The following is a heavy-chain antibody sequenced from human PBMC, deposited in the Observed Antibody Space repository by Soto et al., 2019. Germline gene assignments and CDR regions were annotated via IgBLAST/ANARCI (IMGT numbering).Heavy chain of an antibody. CDR1: GLTFRSLG. CDR3: AKDVGQQLVLNYGMDV. D-gene: IGHD6-13*01. J-gene: IGHJ6*02. Sequence: QVQLVESGGGVIQPGTSLSLSCGSSGLTFRSLGMYWVRQAPGKGLEWVAVVSYDGNHKYYADSVKGRFTVSRDNAKNMLYLQMNSLRGEDTAVYYCAKDVGQQLVLNYGMDVWGQGTTVTVSS. CDR2: VSYDGNHK. V-gene: IGHV3-30*18.